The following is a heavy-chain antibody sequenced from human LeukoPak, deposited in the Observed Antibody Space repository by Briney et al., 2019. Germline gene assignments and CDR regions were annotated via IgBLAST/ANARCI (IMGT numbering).Heavy chain of an antibody. CDR1: GYTFTSYY. V-gene: IGHV1-46*01. Sequence: ASVKVSCKASGYTFTSYYMHWVRQAPGQGLEWMGIINPSGGSTSYAQKFQGRVTMTRDMSTSTVYMELSRLRSDDTAVYYCARESGYCSGGSCYSDSVIGYWGQGTLVTVSS. J-gene: IGHJ4*02. D-gene: IGHD2-15*01. CDR2: INPSGGST. CDR3: ARESGYCSGGSCYSDSVIGY.